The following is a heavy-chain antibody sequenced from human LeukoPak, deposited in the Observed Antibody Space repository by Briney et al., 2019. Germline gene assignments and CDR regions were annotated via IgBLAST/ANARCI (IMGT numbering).Heavy chain of an antibody. D-gene: IGHD3-3*01. CDR1: GYTFTSYG. CDR3: ARDVGLYYDFWSGHPDY. Sequence: ASVKVSCKASGYTFTSYGISWVRQAPGQGLEWMGWISAYNGNTNYAQKLQGRVTMTTDTSTSTAYMELGSLRSDDTAVYYCARDVGLYYDFWSGHPDYWGQGTLVTVSS. CDR2: ISAYNGNT. J-gene: IGHJ4*02. V-gene: IGHV1-18*01.